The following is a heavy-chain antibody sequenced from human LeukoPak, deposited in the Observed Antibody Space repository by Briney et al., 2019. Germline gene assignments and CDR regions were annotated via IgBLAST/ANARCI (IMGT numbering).Heavy chain of an antibody. Sequence: GSSVKVSCKASGGTFSSYAISWVRQAPGQGLEWMGIINPSGGSTSYAQKFQGRVTMTRDTSTSTVYMELSSLRSEDTAVYYCASSGGGSFYFDYWGQGTLVTVSS. D-gene: IGHD1-26*01. J-gene: IGHJ4*02. V-gene: IGHV1-46*01. CDR2: INPSGGST. CDR1: GGTFSSYA. CDR3: ASSGGGSFYFDY.